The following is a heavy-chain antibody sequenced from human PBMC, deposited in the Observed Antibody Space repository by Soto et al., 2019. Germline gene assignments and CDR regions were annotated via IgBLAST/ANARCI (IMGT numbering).Heavy chain of an antibody. D-gene: IGHD3-9*01. CDR2: ISAYNGNT. Sequence: QVQLVQSGAEVKKPGASVKVSCKASGYTFTSYGISWVRQAPGQGLEWMGWISAYNGNTNYAQKLQGRVTMTTDTSTSTAYMELMSLRSDDTAVYYCARGYAWYYDILTGYYDGMDVWGQGTTVTVSS. V-gene: IGHV1-18*04. CDR3: ARGYAWYYDILTGYYDGMDV. CDR1: GYTFTSYG. J-gene: IGHJ6*02.